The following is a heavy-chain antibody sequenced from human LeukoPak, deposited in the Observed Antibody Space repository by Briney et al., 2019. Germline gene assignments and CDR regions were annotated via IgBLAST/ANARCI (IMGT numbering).Heavy chain of an antibody. CDR3: ARDYSGATTLIASGY. D-gene: IGHD1-26*01. V-gene: IGHV3-30-3*01. Sequence: PGGSLRLSCAASGFTFSSYAMHWVRQAPGKGLEWVAVISYDGSNKYYADSVKGRFTISRDNSKNTPYLQMNSLRAEDTAVYYCARDYSGATTLIASGYWGQGTLVTVSS. CDR2: ISYDGSNK. J-gene: IGHJ4*02. CDR1: GFTFSSYA.